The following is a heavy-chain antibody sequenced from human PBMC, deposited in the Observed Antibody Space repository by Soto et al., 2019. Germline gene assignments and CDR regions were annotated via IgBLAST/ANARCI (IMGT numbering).Heavy chain of an antibody. CDR3: ARSPPAYYYYGMDV. CDR1: GGSISSGGYY. Sequence: SETLSLTCTVSGGSISSGGYYWSWIRQHPGKGLEWIGYIYYSGSTYYNPSLKSRVTISVDTSKNQFSLKLSSVTAADTAVYYCARSPPAYYYYGMDVWGQGTTVTVSS. CDR2: IYYSGST. V-gene: IGHV4-31*03. J-gene: IGHJ6*02.